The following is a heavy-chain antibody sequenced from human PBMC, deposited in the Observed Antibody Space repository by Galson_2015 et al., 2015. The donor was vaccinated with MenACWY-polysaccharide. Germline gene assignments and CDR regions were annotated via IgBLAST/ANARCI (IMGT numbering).Heavy chain of an antibody. D-gene: IGHD2-8*01. CDR3: ASGYCTNGVCYGFDY. Sequence: ETLSLTCTVSGGSISSYYWSWIRQPPGKGLEWIGYIYYSGSTNYNPSLKSRVTISVDTSKNQFSLKLSSVTAADTAVYYCASGYCTNGVCYGFDYWGQGTLVTVSS. J-gene: IGHJ4*02. CDR2: IYYSGST. V-gene: IGHV4-59*08. CDR1: GGSISSYY.